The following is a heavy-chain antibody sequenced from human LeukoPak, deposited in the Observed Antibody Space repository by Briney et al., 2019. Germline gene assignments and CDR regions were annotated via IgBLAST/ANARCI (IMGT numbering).Heavy chain of an antibody. Sequence: SGTLCLSCAVSGVSISSCSYTWGRIRQPPGKGLEWTGSSYCSGTTYSNPSLNSRVTISVDTSKNLFSLKLSSVAATDTAVYFCARLRFDFWSGYTHPYFDYWGQGTLVTVSS. D-gene: IGHD3-3*01. J-gene: IGHJ4*02. CDR1: GVSISSCSYT. V-gene: IGHV4-39*01. CDR2: SYCSGTT. CDR3: ARLRFDFWSGYTHPYFDY.